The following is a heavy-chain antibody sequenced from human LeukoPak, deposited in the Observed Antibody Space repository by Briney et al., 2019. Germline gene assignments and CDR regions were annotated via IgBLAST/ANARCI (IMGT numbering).Heavy chain of an antibody. D-gene: IGHD5-12*01. Sequence: GGSLRLSCAASGFKFTNYAMHWVRQAPGKGVEWVSAISGSGGSTYYADSVKGRFTISRDNSKNTLYLQMNSLRAEDTAVYYCAKASRRGYSGYDYAYVDYWGQGTLVTVSS. CDR1: GFKFTNYA. J-gene: IGHJ4*02. V-gene: IGHV3-23*01. CDR2: ISGSGGST. CDR3: AKASRRGYSGYDYAYVDY.